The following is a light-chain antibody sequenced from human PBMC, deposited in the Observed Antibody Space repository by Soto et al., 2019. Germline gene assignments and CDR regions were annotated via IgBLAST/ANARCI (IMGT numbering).Light chain of an antibody. V-gene: IGKV1-12*01. CDR3: QQASNFPYT. CDR1: QNIDNY. J-gene: IGKJ2*01. CDR2: TTS. Sequence: DIQMTQSPSSVSASVGDRVTITCRASQNIDNYLVWYQQIPGQAPTVLIYTTSLLHSGVPSRFSGSGTGTDFTLTIDGLQPEDFATYYCQQASNFPYTFGQGTKVEIK.